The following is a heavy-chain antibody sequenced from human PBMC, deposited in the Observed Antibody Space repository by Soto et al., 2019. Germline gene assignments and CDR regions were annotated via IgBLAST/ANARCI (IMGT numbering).Heavy chain of an antibody. J-gene: IGHJ5*02. Sequence: PSETLSLTCTVSGDSVNSDSHYWSWIRQSPGKGLEWIGYIYYTGSPKYNPSLKGRATVSLDTSNNQFSLKLRSVTAADTAVYYCVRDYSNYSWSDPWGQGTLVTVSS. V-gene: IGHV4-61*01. D-gene: IGHD4-4*01. CDR2: IYYTGSP. CDR3: VRDYSNYSWSDP. CDR1: GDSVNSDSHY.